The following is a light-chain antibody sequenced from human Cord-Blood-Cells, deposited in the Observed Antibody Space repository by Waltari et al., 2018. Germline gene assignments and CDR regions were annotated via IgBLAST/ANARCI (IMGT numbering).Light chain of an antibody. CDR3: QQYYSTPLT. CDR2: WAS. V-gene: IGKV4-1*01. J-gene: IGKJ4*01. Sequence: DIVMTQSPDSLAVSLGERATINRKSSTSVLYSSNNKNYLAWYQQKPGQPPKLLIYWASTRESGVPDRFSGSGSGTDFTLTISSLQAEDVAVYYCQQYYSTPLTFGGGTKVEIK. CDR1: TSVLYSSNNKNY.